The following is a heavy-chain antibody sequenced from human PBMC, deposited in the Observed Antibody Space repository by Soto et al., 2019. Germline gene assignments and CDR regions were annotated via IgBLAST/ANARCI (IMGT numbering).Heavy chain of an antibody. CDR2: ISGSGGST. V-gene: IGHV3-23*01. CDR1: GFTFSSYA. J-gene: IGHJ5*02. CDR3: AKGGGDYDFWSGYPVPPPGNWFDP. Sequence: EVQLLESGGGLVQPGGSLRLSCAASGFTFSSYAMSWVRQAPGKGLEWVSAISGSGGSTYYADSVKGRFTISRDNSTNTLYLQMNSLRAEETAVYYCAKGGGDYDFWSGYPVPPPGNWFDPWGQGTLVTVST. D-gene: IGHD3-3*01.